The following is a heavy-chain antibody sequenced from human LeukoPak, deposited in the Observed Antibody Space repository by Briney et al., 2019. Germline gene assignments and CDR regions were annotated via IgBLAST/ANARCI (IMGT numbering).Heavy chain of an antibody. CDR1: GDSISSGRNY. V-gene: IGHV4-39*07. CDR2: IYSSGNT. CDR3: ARSWRVGKALLFDY. Sequence: SETLSLTCSVSGDSISSGRNYWGWIRQSPGKGLEWIASIYSSGNTHSNPSLKSRVSISVDTSKNQVSLKLYSVTAADTAVYYCARSWRVGKALLFDYWGQGTLVTVSS. J-gene: IGHJ4*02. D-gene: IGHD1-26*01.